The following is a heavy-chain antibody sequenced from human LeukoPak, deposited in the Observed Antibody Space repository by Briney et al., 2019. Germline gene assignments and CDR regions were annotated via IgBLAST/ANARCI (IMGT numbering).Heavy chain of an antibody. D-gene: IGHD2-2*01. CDR2: IIPIFGTA. Sequence: SVKVSCKASGGTFSSYAISWVRQAPGQGLEWMGGIIPIFGTANYAQKFQGRVTITTDESTSTAYMELSSLRSEDTAVYYCARVEVAYWDIVVLPAAQTPDYYYMDVWGKGTTVTVSS. J-gene: IGHJ6*03. CDR3: ARVEVAYWDIVVLPAAQTPDYYYMDV. CDR1: GGTFSSYA. V-gene: IGHV1-69*05.